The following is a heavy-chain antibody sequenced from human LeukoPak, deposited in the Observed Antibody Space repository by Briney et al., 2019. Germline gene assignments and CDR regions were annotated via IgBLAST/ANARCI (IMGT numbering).Heavy chain of an antibody. D-gene: IGHD3-22*01. CDR1: GGSFSSYY. CDR2: IYTSGST. V-gene: IGHV4-59*10. CDR3: ARVGSSGYYFDY. J-gene: IGHJ4*02. Sequence: SETLSLTCAVYGGSFSSYYWSWIRQPAGKGLEWIGRIYTSGSTNYNPSLKSRVTMSVDTSKNQFSLKLSSVTAADTAVYYCARVGSSGYYFDYWGQGTLVTVSS.